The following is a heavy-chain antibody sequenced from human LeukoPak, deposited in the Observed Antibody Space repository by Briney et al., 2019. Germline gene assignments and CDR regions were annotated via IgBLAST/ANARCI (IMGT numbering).Heavy chain of an antibody. CDR2: ISGSGGST. CDR3: AKDLYYGSGSLN. D-gene: IGHD3-10*01. CDR1: GFTFSSYG. Sequence: GGSLRLSCAASGFTFSSYGMSWVRQAPGKGLEWVSAISGSGGSTYYADSVKGRFAISRDNSKNTLYLQMNSLRAEDTAVYYCAKDLYYGSGSLNWGQGTLVTVSS. V-gene: IGHV3-23*01. J-gene: IGHJ4*02.